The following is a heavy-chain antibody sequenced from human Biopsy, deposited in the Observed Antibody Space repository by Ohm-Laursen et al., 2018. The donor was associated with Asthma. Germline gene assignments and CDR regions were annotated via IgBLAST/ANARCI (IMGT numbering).Heavy chain of an antibody. Sequence: SSVKVPCKAPGGTFSNFAISWVRQAPGQGLEWLGGIMTVFGTTNYAQKFQGRVTITADESTSTAHMEVTSLRSEDTAIYYCARCQVGYSSGRSLLLKKIYYSGMDVWGQGTAVTVSS. V-gene: IGHV1-69*01. CDR3: ARCQVGYSSGRSLLLKKIYYSGMDV. D-gene: IGHD6-19*01. CDR1: GGTFSNFA. J-gene: IGHJ6*02. CDR2: IMTVFGTT.